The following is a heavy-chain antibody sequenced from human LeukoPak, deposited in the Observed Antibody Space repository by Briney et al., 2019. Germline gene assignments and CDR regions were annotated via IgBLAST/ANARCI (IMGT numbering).Heavy chain of an antibody. CDR1: GYTFTGYY. CDR2: INPNSGGT. J-gene: IGHJ4*02. D-gene: IGHD7-27*01. CDR3: ARLHKWGYYFDY. V-gene: IGHV1-2*06. Sequence: ASVNVSCKASGYTFTGYYMHWVRQAPGQGLEWMGRINPNSGGTNYAQKFQGRVTMTRDTSISTAYMELSRLRSDDTAVYYCARLHKWGYYFDYWGQGTLVTVSS.